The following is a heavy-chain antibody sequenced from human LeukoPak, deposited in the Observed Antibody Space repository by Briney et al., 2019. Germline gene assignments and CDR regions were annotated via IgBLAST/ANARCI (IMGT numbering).Heavy chain of an antibody. Sequence: ASVKVSCKASGYPFSNYDINWVRQATGQGLEWMGWMNPNSGNTDYAQKFQGRVTITRNTSISTAYMELSGLRSEDTAVYYCARGRATVTTHWVDPWGQGTLITASS. D-gene: IGHD4-11*01. CDR3: ARGRATVTTHWVDP. J-gene: IGHJ5*02. CDR1: GYPFSNYD. V-gene: IGHV1-8*03. CDR2: MNPNSGNT.